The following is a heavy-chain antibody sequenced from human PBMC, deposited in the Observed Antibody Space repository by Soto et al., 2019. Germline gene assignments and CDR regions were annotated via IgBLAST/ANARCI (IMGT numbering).Heavy chain of an antibody. V-gene: IGHV2-5*02. D-gene: IGHD6-19*01. CDR3: AHSGWSPSHDASDI. CDR2: IYWDDDK. CDR1: GFSLSTSGVG. Sequence: QITLKESGPTLVKPTQTLTLTCTFSGFSLSTSGVGVGWIRQPPGKALEWLALIYWDDDKRYSPSLKSRRTSTKATAKTQVVLTMTSRDSVDTATYYFAHSGWSPSHDASDIWGQGTMVTVSS. J-gene: IGHJ3*02.